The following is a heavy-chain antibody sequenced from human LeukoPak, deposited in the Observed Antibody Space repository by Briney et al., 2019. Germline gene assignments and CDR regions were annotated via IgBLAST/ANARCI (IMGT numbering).Heavy chain of an antibody. CDR2: INWNGGST. Sequence: PGGSLRLSCAASGFTFDDYGMSWVRQAPGKGLEWVSGINWNGGSTGYADSVKGRFTISRDNAKNSLYLQMNSLRAEDTALYYCARGAHCSSTSCYLDYWGQGTLVTVSS. V-gene: IGHV3-20*04. D-gene: IGHD2-2*01. CDR3: ARGAHCSSTSCYLDY. J-gene: IGHJ4*02. CDR1: GFTFDDYG.